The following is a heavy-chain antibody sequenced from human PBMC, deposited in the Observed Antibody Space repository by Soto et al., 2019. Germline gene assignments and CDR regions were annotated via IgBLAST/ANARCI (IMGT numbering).Heavy chain of an antibody. J-gene: IGHJ4*02. Sequence: QVHLVESGGGLVKPGGSLRLSCATSGFPFNDYYMTWIRQAPGKGLEWLSNISPKSTFRNYADSVKGRFTISRDNTESSLFLQMNSLGVDDTAVYSCVRGGGGGLFEHWGQGVLVTVSS. D-gene: IGHD2-21*01. V-gene: IGHV3-11*06. CDR2: ISPKSTFR. CDR3: VRGGGGGLFEH. CDR1: GFPFNDYY.